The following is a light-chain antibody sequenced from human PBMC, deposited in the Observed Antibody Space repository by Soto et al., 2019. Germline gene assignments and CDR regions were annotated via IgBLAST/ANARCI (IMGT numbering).Light chain of an antibody. CDR2: AAS. CDR3: QQSYSTPRT. J-gene: IGKJ1*01. V-gene: IGKV1-39*01. CDR1: QHISTY. Sequence: DIQMTQSPSSLSASVGDRVTITCRAGQHISTYLNWYQQKPGKAPKLLIYAASSLQSGVPSTFSGSGSGTDFTLTISSLQHEDFATYYCQQSYSTPRTFGQGTKVDIK.